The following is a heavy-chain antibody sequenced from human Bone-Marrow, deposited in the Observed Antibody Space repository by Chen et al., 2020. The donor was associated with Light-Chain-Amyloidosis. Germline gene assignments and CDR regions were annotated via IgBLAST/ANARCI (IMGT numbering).Heavy chain of an antibody. CDR3: ARRLYSDSAAYQPSSFDV. D-gene: IGHD3-22*01. J-gene: IGHJ3*01. V-gene: IGHV3-21*01. Sequence: EVQLVESGGDLVRPGGSLRLSCAASGFTFIANSRNWVCQAPGRGLEWVAYIGSEGNFVYYADSVKGRFFISRDNAKNSLFLQMSSLRVEDTALYYCARRLYSDSAAYQPSSFDVWGRGTIVTVSS. CDR1: GFTFIANS. CDR2: IGSEGNFV.